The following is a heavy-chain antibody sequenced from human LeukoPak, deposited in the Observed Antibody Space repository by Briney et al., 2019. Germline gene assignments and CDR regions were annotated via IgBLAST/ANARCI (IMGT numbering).Heavy chain of an antibody. CDR2: IIPIFGTA. D-gene: IGHD4-23*01. Sequence: GASVKVSCKASGGTFSSYAISWVRQAPGQGLEWMGGIIPIFGTANYAQKFQGRVTITADESTSTAYMELSSLRSEDTAVYYCAGIYGGNPFDFDYWGQGTLVTVSS. V-gene: IGHV1-69*01. CDR3: AGIYGGNPFDFDY. J-gene: IGHJ4*02. CDR1: GGTFSSYA.